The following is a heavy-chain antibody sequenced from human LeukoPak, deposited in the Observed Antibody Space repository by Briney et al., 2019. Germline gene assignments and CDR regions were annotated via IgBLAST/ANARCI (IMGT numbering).Heavy chain of an antibody. Sequence: GGSLRLSCAASGFTFSDYYMSWIRQAPGKGLEWVSYISSSAGSIYYADSVKGRFTISRDNARNSLYLQMNSLTAEDTAVYYCARDPYSGAYGNTYYYYMDVWGKGTTVTISS. D-gene: IGHD1-26*01. J-gene: IGHJ6*03. CDR1: GFTFSDYY. CDR2: ISSSAGSI. V-gene: IGHV3-11*04. CDR3: ARDPYSGAYGNTYYYYMDV.